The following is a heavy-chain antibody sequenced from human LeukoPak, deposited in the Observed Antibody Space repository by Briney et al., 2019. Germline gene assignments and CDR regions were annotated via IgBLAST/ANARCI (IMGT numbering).Heavy chain of an antibody. CDR2: IYTGGGT. D-gene: IGHD4-17*01. Sequence: PGGSLRLSCAASGFTLSSNYMSWVRQAPGKGLEWVSVIYTGGGTYYADSVKGRFTISRDNSKNTLYLQMNTLRAEDTAVYYCARDQGLRQLEGFDYWGQGTLVTVSS. V-gene: IGHV3-66*01. J-gene: IGHJ4*02. CDR3: ARDQGLRQLEGFDY. CDR1: GFTLSSNY.